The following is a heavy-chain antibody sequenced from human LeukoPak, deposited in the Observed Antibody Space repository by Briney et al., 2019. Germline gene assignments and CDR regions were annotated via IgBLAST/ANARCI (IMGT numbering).Heavy chain of an antibody. CDR2: INPNSGGT. CDR1: GGTFSSYA. Sequence: ASVKVSCKASGGTFSSYAISWVRQAPGQGLEWMGWINPNSGGTNYAQKFQGRVTMTRDTSISTAYMELSRLRSDDTAVYYCAGEALPQQRYCSGGSCRDFDYWGQGTLVTVSS. V-gene: IGHV1-2*02. CDR3: AGEALPQQRYCSGGSCRDFDY. J-gene: IGHJ4*02. D-gene: IGHD2-15*01.